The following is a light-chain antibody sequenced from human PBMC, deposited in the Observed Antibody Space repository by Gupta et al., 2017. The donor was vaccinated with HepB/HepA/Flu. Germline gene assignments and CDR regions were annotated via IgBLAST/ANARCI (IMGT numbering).Light chain of an antibody. V-gene: IGKV3-20*01. Sequence: EMALTHSAYTLSLSSGERATLSCRASQTVSSNYLAWYQQKPGQGPRLLIYGASSSATDIPDRFSGSGSGTDFTLTVSRLEPEDFAVYYCQHHGSSQVAIDQGTLVEIK. J-gene: IGKJ5*01. CDR1: QTVSSNY. CDR2: GAS. CDR3: QHHGSSQVA.